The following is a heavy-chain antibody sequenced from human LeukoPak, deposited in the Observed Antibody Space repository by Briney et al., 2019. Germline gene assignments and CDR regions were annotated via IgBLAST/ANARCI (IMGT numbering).Heavy chain of an antibody. CDR1: GGSISSGDYY. Sequence: SSQTLSLTCTVSGGSISSGDYYWSWIRQPPGKGLEWTGYIYYSGSTNYNPSLKSRVTISVDTSKNQFSLKLSSVTAADTAVYYCASEGYCSGGSCYSGAFDIWGQGTMVTVSS. CDR2: IYYSGST. J-gene: IGHJ3*02. CDR3: ASEGYCSGGSCYSGAFDI. V-gene: IGHV4-61*08. D-gene: IGHD2-15*01.